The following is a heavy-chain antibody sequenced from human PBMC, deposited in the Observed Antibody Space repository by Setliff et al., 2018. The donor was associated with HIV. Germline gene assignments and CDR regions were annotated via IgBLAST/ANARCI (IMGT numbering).Heavy chain of an antibody. Sequence: SETLSLTCAVSGDSVSSSNWWNWVRQPPGKGLEWIGEIDHSGSTNYNPSLKSRVTISVDKSKNQFSLKLNSVTAADTAVYYCARGLWSHYYYYMDVWGKGTTVTVSS. D-gene: IGHD3-3*01. CDR1: GDSVSSSNW. V-gene: IGHV4-4*02. CDR2: IDHSGST. J-gene: IGHJ6*03. CDR3: ARGLWSHYYYYMDV.